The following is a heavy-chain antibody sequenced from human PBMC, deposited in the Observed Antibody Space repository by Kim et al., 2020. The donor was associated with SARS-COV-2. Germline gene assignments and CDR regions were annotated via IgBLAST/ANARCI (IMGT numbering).Heavy chain of an antibody. J-gene: IGHJ6*02. CDR2: IKSDGSST. Sequence: GGSLRLSCAASGFTFSSYWMQWVRQAPGKGLVWVSVIKSDGSSTNYADSVKGRFTNSRDNAKNTLYLQMNSLRAEDTAVYYXARESHYAMVVWGQGTTVTVSS. CDR1: GFTFSSYW. CDR3: ARESHYAMVV. V-gene: IGHV3-74*01.